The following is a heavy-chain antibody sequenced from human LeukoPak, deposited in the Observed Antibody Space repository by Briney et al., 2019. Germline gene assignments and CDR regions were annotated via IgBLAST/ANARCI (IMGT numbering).Heavy chain of an antibody. Sequence: GGSLRLSCAASGFTFSSYSMNWVRQAPGKGLEWVSSISSSSSYIYYADSVKGRFTISRDNAKNSLYLQMNSLRAEDTAVYYCARAVLLGGMDYFDYWGQGTLVTVSS. CDR2: ISSSSSYI. CDR3: ARAVLLGGMDYFDY. J-gene: IGHJ4*02. CDR1: GFTFSSYS. V-gene: IGHV3-21*01. D-gene: IGHD2-15*01.